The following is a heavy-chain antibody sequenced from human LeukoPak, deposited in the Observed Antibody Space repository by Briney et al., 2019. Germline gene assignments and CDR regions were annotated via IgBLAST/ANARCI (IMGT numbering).Heavy chain of an antibody. CDR1: GFTFSSYA. V-gene: IGHV3-23*01. D-gene: IGHD3-22*01. CDR3: ARDSFPTYYYDSSGYQGYFDY. J-gene: IGHJ4*02. CDR2: ISGSGGST. Sequence: GGSLRLSCAASGFTFSSYAMSWVRQAPGKGLEWVSAISGSGGSTYYADSVKGRFTISRDNSKNTLYLQMNSLRAEDTAVYYCARDSFPTYYYDSSGYQGYFDYWGQGTLVTVSS.